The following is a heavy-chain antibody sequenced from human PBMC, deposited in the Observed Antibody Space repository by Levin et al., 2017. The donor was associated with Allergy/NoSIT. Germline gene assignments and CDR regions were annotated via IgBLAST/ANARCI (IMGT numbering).Heavy chain of an antibody. J-gene: IGHJ3*02. CDR2: ISSSGSTI. D-gene: IGHD3-22*01. CDR1: GFTFSDYY. V-gene: IGHV3-11*01. CDR3: ARDYDSSGYFAFDI. Sequence: KAGGSLRLSCAASGFTFSDYYMSWIRQAPGKGLEWVSYISSSGSTIYYADSVKGRFTISRDNAKNSLYLQMNSLRAEDTAVYYCARDYDSSGYFAFDIWGQGTMVTVSS.